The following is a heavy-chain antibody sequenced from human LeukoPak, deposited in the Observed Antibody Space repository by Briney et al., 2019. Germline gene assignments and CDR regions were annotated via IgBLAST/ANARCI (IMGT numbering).Heavy chain of an antibody. CDR3: SRGRSITLLRGVAMSDGFDI. D-gene: IGHD3-10*01. J-gene: IGHJ3*02. V-gene: IGHV3-21*06. Sequence: GGSLRFSCAASGFTFSNYGMNWLRQAQGKGLKWVTFTDTSGNYIYYGDSVKGRCTISRDNARNLLFLQMNGLRAEDTAVYYCSRGRSITLLRGVAMSDGFDIWGQGAMVAVSS. CDR1: GFTFSNYG. CDR2: TDTSGNYI.